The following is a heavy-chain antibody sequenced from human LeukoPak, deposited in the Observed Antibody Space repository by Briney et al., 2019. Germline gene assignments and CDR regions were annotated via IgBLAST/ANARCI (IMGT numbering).Heavy chain of an antibody. CDR1: GGSISSHY. Sequence: SETLSLTCTVSGGSISSHYWSWIRQPPGKGLEWIGYIYYSGSTNYNPSLKSQVTISVDTSKNQFSLKLSSVTAADTAVYYCARDYYDSSGYYYYFDYWGQGTLVTVSS. D-gene: IGHD3-22*01. CDR3: ARDYYDSSGYYYYFDY. J-gene: IGHJ4*02. V-gene: IGHV4-59*11. CDR2: IYYSGST.